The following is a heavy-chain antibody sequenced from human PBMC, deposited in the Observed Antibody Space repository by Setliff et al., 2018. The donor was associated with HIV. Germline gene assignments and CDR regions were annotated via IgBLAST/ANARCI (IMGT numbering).Heavy chain of an antibody. J-gene: IGHJ3*02. CDR2: IYYSGST. CDR3: ACYDSSGHDAFDI. CDR1: GGSISSGGYY. V-gene: IGHV4-31*03. Sequence: LSLTCTVSGGSISSGGYYWSWIRQHPGKGLEWIGYIYYSGSTYYNPSLKSRVTISVDTSKNQFSLKLSSVTAADTAVYYCACYDSSGHDAFDIWGQGTMVTVSS. D-gene: IGHD3-22*01.